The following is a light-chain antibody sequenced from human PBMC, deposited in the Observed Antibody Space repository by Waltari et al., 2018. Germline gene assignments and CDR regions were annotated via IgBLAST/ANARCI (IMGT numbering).Light chain of an antibody. CDR2: RSD. J-gene: IGLJ3*02. CDR1: ASNIGNNV. V-gene: IGLV1-44*01. CDR3: AAWDDSLNGRWV. Sequence: QSVLTQPPSASGTPGQGVTFSCSGCASNIGNNVVTWYQQVPGKAPKLLIYRSDRRPAGVPDRFSGSKSGTSASLAISGLQSEDEADYYCAAWDDSLNGRWVFGGGTKVTVL.